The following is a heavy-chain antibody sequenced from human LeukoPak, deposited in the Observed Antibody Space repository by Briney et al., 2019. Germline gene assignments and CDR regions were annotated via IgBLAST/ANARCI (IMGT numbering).Heavy chain of an antibody. CDR3: AKDLDWNFDY. CDR1: GFTFSSYW. D-gene: IGHD3/OR15-3a*01. J-gene: IGHJ4*02. CDR2: IKEDGTVK. V-gene: IGHV3-7*03. Sequence: GGSLRLSCAASGFTFSSYWMKWVRQAPGKGLEWVANIKEDGTVKSYVDCVKGRFTISRDNAKNSLYLQLNSLRAEDTAVYYCAKDLDWNFDYWGQGTLVTVSS.